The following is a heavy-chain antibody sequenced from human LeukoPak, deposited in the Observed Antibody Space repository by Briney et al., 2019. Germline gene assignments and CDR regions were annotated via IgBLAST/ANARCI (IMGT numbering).Heavy chain of an antibody. CDR3: ARDRRYFDWLLMDV. Sequence: GASVKVSCKASGYTFTSSGISWVRQAPGQGLEWMGWISAYNGNTNYAQKLQGRVTMTTDTSTSTAYMELRSLRSDDTAVYYCARDRRYFDWLLMDVWGQGTTVTVSS. CDR2: ISAYNGNT. V-gene: IGHV1-18*01. CDR1: GYTFTSSG. J-gene: IGHJ6*02. D-gene: IGHD3-9*01.